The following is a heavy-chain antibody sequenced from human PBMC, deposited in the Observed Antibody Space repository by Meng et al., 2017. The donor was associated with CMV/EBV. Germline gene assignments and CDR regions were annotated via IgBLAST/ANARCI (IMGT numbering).Heavy chain of an antibody. CDR2: INWNGGSI. Sequence: GESLKISCAASGFTFDDYGMSWVRQAPGKGLEWVSGINWNGGSIGYADSVKGRFTISRDNAKNSLYLQMNSLRAEDTALYYCARAVPAAIGKSWFDPWGQGTLVTVSS. CDR3: ARAVPAAIGKSWFDP. D-gene: IGHD2-2*01. CDR1: GFTFDDYG. V-gene: IGHV3-20*04. J-gene: IGHJ5*02.